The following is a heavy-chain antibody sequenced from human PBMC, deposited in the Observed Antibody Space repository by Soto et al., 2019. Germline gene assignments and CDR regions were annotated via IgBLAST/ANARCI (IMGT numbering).Heavy chain of an antibody. CDR2: IYYSGST. D-gene: IGHD3-10*01. Sequence: SETLSLTCTVSGGSISSGGYYCSWIRQHPGKGLEWIGYIYYSGSTYYNPSLKSRVTISVDTSKNQFSLKLSSVTAADTAVYYCARDLPNMVRGSYMDVWGKGTTVTVSS. CDR3: ARDLPNMVRGSYMDV. J-gene: IGHJ6*03. CDR1: GGSISSGGYY. V-gene: IGHV4-31*03.